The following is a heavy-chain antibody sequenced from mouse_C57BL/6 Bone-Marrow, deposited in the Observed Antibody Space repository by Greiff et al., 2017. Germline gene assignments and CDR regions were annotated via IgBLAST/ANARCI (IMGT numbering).Heavy chain of an antibody. CDR2: IDPEDGET. J-gene: IGHJ3*01. D-gene: IGHD3-2*02. CDR3: ARGGDDDRSGDTSDWFAY. V-gene: IGHV14-2*01. CDR1: GFNIKDYY. Sequence: VQLQQSGAELVKPGASVKLSCTASGFNIKDYYMHWVKQRTEQGLAWIGRIDPEDGETKYAPKFQGKATLTADPSSNPAYLQPSSLTSEDTAVYYCARGGDDDRSGDTSDWFAYWGQGTLVTVSA.